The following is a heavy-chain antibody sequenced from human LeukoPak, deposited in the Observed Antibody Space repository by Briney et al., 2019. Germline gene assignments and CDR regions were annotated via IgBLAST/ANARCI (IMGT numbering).Heavy chain of an antibody. CDR1: GYTFTNYG. D-gene: IGHD1-26*01. V-gene: IGHV1-18*01. CDR3: ARSGSHNYYYYGMDV. CDR2: ISAYNGNT. Sequence: ASVKVSCKASGYTFTNYGISWVRQAPGQGLEWMGWISAYNGNTKYAQKFQSRVTMTTDTPTNTVNMELRSLRSDDTAVFYCARSGSHNYYYYGMDVWGQGTTVIVSS. J-gene: IGHJ6*02.